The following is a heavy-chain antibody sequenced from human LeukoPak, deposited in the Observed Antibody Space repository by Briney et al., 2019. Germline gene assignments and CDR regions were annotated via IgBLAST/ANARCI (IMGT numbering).Heavy chain of an antibody. CDR2: INHSGST. Sequence: PSETLSLTCTVSGGSISSGGYYWSWIRQPPGKGLEWIGEINHSGSTNYNPSLKSRVTISVDTSKNQFSLKLSSVTAADTAVYYCAREYYYDSSGYYPNFDYWGQGTLVTVSS. CDR3: AREYYYDSSGYYPNFDY. J-gene: IGHJ4*02. CDR1: GGSISSGGYY. D-gene: IGHD3-22*01. V-gene: IGHV4-39*07.